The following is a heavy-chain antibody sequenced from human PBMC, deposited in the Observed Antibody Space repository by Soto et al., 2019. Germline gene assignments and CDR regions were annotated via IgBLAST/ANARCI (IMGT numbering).Heavy chain of an antibody. CDR2: IWYDGSKK. Sequence: QVPVVESGGGVVQPGRSLRLSCAASGFTFSSFGMHWVRQAPGKGLEWVSLIWYDGSKKSYGDSVKGRFTISRDNSRNTVYLQMNSLRADDTAVYYCARDASYYSLWRGYYPSRNGMDVWGQGTTVTVSS. CDR1: GFTFSSFG. CDR3: ARDASYYSLWRGYYPSRNGMDV. J-gene: IGHJ6*02. D-gene: IGHD3-3*01. V-gene: IGHV3-33*01.